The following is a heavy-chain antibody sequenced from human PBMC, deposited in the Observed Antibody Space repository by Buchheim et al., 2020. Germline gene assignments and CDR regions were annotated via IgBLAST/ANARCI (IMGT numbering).Heavy chain of an antibody. J-gene: IGHJ1*01. Sequence: EVQLVESGGGLVQPGGSLRLSCAASGFTFSSYSMNWVRQAPGKGLEWVSYLSSSGSTIYYADSVKGRFTVSRDNAKNSGYLPMNSLRADDTAVYYCARDVYDGRPEDFQHWGQGTL. V-gene: IGHV3-48*01. CDR3: ARDVYDGRPEDFQH. D-gene: IGHD5/OR15-5a*01. CDR1: GFTFSSYS. CDR2: LSSSGSTI.